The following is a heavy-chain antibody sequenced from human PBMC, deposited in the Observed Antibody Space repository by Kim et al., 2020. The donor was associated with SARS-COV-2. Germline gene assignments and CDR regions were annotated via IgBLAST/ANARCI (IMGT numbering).Heavy chain of an antibody. Sequence: SQKFQGRVTITRETSASTAYMELSSLRSEDTAVYYCAKGMGYNSYYGMDVWGQGTTVTVSS. J-gene: IGHJ6*02. D-gene: IGHD5-18*01. CDR3: AKGMGYNSYYGMDV. V-gene: IGHV1-3*01.